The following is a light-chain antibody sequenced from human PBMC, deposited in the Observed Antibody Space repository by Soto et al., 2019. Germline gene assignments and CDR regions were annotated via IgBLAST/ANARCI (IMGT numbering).Light chain of an antibody. CDR1: PDISNY. J-gene: IGKJ4*01. CDR3: QQYDNLLT. Sequence: DIQMTQSPSSLSASVGDRVTITCQASPDISNYLNWYQQKPGQAPKLLIYDASNLETGVRSRFSGSGSGTDFTFTIRSLQPEDIATYYCQQYDNLLTFGGGTKVEIK. V-gene: IGKV1-33*01. CDR2: DAS.